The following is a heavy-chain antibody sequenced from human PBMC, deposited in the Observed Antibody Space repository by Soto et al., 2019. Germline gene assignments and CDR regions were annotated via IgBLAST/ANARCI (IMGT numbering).Heavy chain of an antibody. CDR3: ARDVLIPFRWGYATPPQYNYHGMDV. D-gene: IGHD3-16*01. CDR2: INTYNGNT. J-gene: IGHJ6*02. Sequence: QVQLVQSGAEVMKPGASVKVSCKASGYTFTTFGISWVRQAPGQGLEWMGWINTYNGNTDYAQKFQGRVTMTTETSTHTAHMELRSLRSDDTAVYYCARDVLIPFRWGYATPPQYNYHGMDVWGQGTTVSVSS. CDR1: GYTFTTFG. V-gene: IGHV1-18*01.